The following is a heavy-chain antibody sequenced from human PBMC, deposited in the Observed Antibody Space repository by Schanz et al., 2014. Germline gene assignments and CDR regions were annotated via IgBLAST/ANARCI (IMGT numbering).Heavy chain of an antibody. V-gene: IGHV3-30*09. CDR2: ITYDGSNK. D-gene: IGHD1-26*01. CDR3: AGDWAGGRYYSDY. J-gene: IGHJ4*02. Sequence: QVELVESGGGVVQPGRSLRLSCAASGFTFSRHAMHWVRQAAGKGLEWVAAITYDGSNKYYAESVKGRFAISRDNSKDTLDLQKNRLRTEGTAVYYCAGDWAGGRYYSDYRGQGNLVTVSS. CDR1: GFTFSRHA.